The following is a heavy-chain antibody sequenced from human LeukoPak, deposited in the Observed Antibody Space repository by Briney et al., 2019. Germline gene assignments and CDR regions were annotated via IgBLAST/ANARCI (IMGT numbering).Heavy chain of an antibody. CDR3: ARRGSSSWYGWFDP. CDR1: GGSISSSSYY. V-gene: IGHV4-39*01. D-gene: IGHD6-13*01. CDR2: IYYSGST. J-gene: IGHJ5*02. Sequence: SETLSITCTVSGGSISSSSYYWGWIRQPPGKGLEWIGSIYYSGSTYYNPSLKSRVTISVDTSKNQFSLKLSSVTAADTAVYYCARRGSSSWYGWFDPWGQGTLVTVSS.